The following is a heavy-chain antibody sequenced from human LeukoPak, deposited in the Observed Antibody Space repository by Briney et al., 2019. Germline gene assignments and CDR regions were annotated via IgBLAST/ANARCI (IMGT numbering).Heavy chain of an antibody. CDR2: INPNSGGT. V-gene: IGHV1-2*02. Sequence: ASVKLSCKASGYTFTGYYIHRVRQAPGQGLECMGWINPNSGGTNYAQKFQGRVTMTRDTSISTAYMELSSLRSDDTAVYYCARADGGNCNYFGYWGQGTLGTVSS. J-gene: IGHJ4*02. D-gene: IGHD4-23*01. CDR1: GYTFTGYY. CDR3: ARADGGNCNYFGY.